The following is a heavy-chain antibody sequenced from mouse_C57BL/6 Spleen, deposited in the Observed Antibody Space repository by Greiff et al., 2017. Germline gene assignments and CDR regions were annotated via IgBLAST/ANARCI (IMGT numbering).Heavy chain of an antibody. CDR1: GYTFTSYW. CDR3: ARGYYGSPDY. J-gene: IGHJ2*01. V-gene: IGHV1-59*01. Sequence: QVQLQQPGAELVRPGTSVKLSCKASGYTFTSYWMHWVKQRPGQGLEWIGVIDPSDSYTNYNQKFKGKATLTVDTSSSTAYMQLSSLTSEDSAVYYCARGYYGSPDYWGQGTTLTVSS. CDR2: IDPSDSYT. D-gene: IGHD1-1*01.